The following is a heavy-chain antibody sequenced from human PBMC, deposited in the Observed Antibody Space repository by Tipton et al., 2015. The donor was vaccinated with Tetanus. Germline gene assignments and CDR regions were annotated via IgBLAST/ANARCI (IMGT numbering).Heavy chain of an antibody. J-gene: IGHJ4*02. CDR2: ITKSSRFI. V-gene: IGHV3-21*04. CDR3: ARDDGYNSGYGH. Sequence: SLRLSCTASGFTFSKYSMMWVRQAPGKGLEWVSGITKSSRFIYYADSVKGRFTISRDNSNQSVYLEMNSLRADDTALYYCARDDGYNSGYGHWGQGTLVTVSS. D-gene: IGHD5-18*01. CDR1: GFTFSKYS.